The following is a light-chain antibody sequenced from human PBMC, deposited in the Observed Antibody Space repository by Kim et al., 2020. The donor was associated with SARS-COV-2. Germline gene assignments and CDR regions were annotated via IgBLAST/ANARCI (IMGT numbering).Light chain of an antibody. Sequence: APGKTASVSCGGDNIGVKGVNGYQQKPGEARVVVIHYDTDRPSGIPERFSGSNSGNTATLTITGVEAGDEADYYCQVWDNSRVHLVFGGGTKLTVL. CDR1: NIGVKG. V-gene: IGLV3-21*04. J-gene: IGLJ2*01. CDR3: QVWDNSRVHLV. CDR2: YDT.